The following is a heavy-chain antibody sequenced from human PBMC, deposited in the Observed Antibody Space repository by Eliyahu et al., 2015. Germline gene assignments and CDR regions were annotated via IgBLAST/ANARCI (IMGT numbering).Heavy chain of an antibody. D-gene: IGHD3-10*01. CDR3: ARDHTGQWFGPLDY. CDR2: IWSDSGDT. Sequence: QVQLVESGGGAVQPGXSLXLSCAASGXXFXSYGMXWVRQAPGRGLEGVAVIWSDSGDTHYADSVKGRFTISRDNSKNMLYLQMHSLRDEDTAVYYCARDHTGQWFGPLDYWGRGSLVTVSS. CDR1: GXXFXSYG. J-gene: IGHJ4*02. V-gene: IGHV3-33*01.